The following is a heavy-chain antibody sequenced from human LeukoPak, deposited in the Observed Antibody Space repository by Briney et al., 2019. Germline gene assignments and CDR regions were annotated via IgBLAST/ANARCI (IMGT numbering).Heavy chain of an antibody. CDR3: ARGGNYGYLWNAFDL. Sequence: GGSLRLSCAASGFTFNTYEMNWVRQAPGKGLEWVAYISSSGTSILYADSVEGRFTVSRDNAKNSAYLQMNSLRAEDTTVYYCARGGNYGYLWNAFDLWGQGTMVTVSS. CDR2: ISSSGTSI. J-gene: IGHJ3*01. V-gene: IGHV3-48*03. D-gene: IGHD5-18*01. CDR1: GFTFNTYE.